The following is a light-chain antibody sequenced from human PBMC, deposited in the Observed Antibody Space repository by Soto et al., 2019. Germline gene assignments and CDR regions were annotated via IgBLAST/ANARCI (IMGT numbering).Light chain of an antibody. V-gene: IGKV1-17*01. J-gene: IGKJ1*01. Sequence: DIQMTQFPSSLSASVGDRVTITCRASQGIRNDLGWYQQKPGKAPKRLIYSASSLQSGVPSRFSGSGSGTEFTLAISSLKTEDSATFYCLQHSTYPLTFGQGTKVEIK. CDR1: QGIRND. CDR3: LQHSTYPLT. CDR2: SAS.